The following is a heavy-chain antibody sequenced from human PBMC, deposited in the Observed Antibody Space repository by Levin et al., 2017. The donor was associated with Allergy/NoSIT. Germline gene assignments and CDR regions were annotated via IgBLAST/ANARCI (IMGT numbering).Heavy chain of an antibody. CDR3: ARDGNPYYMDV. Sequence: LSLTCAASGFPFSTYGMHWVRQAPGKGLEWVAVMWADGRSEQYADSVKGRFTISRDNSENTLFLQVNSRRAEDTAVYYCARDGNPYYMDVWGKGTTVTVSS. J-gene: IGHJ6*03. CDR2: MWADGRSE. V-gene: IGHV3-33*01. CDR1: GFPFSTYG.